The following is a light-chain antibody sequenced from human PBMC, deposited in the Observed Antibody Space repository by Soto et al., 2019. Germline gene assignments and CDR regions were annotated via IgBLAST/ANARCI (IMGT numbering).Light chain of an antibody. V-gene: IGLV2-14*01. J-gene: IGLJ3*02. CDR2: QVT. Sequence: QSALTQPASVSGSPGQSITISCTGTSSDIGGYYYVSWYQHHPGKAPKLLIYQVTNRPSGVSNRFSGSKSANTASLTISGLQADDEADYYCSSYTSSSTWVFGGGTKLTVL. CDR3: SSYTSSSTWV. CDR1: SSDIGGYYY.